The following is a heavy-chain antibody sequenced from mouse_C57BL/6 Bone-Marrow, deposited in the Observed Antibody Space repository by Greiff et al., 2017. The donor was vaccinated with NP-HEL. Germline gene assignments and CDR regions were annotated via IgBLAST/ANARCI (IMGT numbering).Heavy chain of an antibody. D-gene: IGHD1-1*01. Sequence: VQGVESGAELARPGASVKLSCKASGYTFTSYGISWVKQRTGQGLEWIGEIYPRSGNTYYNEKFKGKATLTADKSSSTAYMELRSLTSEDSAVYFCARWHYYGSSYEYFDVWGTGTTVTVSS. J-gene: IGHJ1*03. V-gene: IGHV1-81*01. CDR3: ARWHYYGSSYEYFDV. CDR2: IYPRSGNT. CDR1: GYTFTSYG.